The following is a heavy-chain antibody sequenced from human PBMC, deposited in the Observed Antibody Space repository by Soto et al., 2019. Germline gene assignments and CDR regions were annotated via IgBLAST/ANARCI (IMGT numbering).Heavy chain of an antibody. CDR1: GGSISSSSYY. CDR2: IYYSGST. Sequence: PSETVSLTXTVSGGSISSSSYYWGWIRQPPGKGLEWIGSIYYSGSTYYNPSLKSRVTISVDTSKNQFSLKLSSVTAADTAVYYCARGRNWFDPWGQGTLVTVSS. V-gene: IGHV4-39*01. CDR3: ARGRNWFDP. J-gene: IGHJ5*02.